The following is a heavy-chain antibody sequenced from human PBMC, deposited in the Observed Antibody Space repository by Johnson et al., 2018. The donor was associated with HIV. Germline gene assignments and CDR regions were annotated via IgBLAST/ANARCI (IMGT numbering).Heavy chain of an antibody. J-gene: IGHJ3*02. CDR3: ARDLLYSSSSTDAFDI. V-gene: IGHV3-7*01. Sequence: VQLVESGGGLVQPGGSLRFSCAASGFTFSSYWMTWVRQAPGKGLEWVASIKQGGSEKYYVDSVRGRFTISRDNAKNSLYLQMNSLRAEDTAVSYCARDLLYSSSSTDAFDIWGPGTMVT. CDR2: IKQGGSEK. D-gene: IGHD6-13*01. CDR1: GFTFSSYW.